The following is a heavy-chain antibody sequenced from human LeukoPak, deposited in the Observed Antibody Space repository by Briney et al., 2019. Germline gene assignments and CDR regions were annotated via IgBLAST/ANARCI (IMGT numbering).Heavy chain of an antibody. CDR1: GFTVSSNY. J-gene: IGHJ4*02. D-gene: IGHD2-2*01. CDR3: ARHCSSTSCYPL. CDR2: IYSGGST. Sequence: PGGSLRLSCAASGFTVSSNYMSWVRQAPGKGLEWVSVIYSGGSTYYADSVEGRFTISRDNSKNTLYLQMNSLRAEDTAVYYCARHCSSTSCYPLGGQGTLVTVSS. V-gene: IGHV3-66*02.